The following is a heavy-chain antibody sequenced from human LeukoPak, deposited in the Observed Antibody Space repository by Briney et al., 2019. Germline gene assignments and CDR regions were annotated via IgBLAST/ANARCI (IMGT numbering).Heavy chain of an antibody. CDR2: ISGSGGST. V-gene: IGHV3-23*01. Sequence: GGSLRLSCAASGFTFSSYAMSWFRQAPGKGLEWVSAISGSGGSTYYADSVKGRFTISRDNSKNTLYLQMNSLRAEDTAVYYCAKPTLSSSWPYYYYYGMDVWGQGTTVTVSS. J-gene: IGHJ6*02. D-gene: IGHD6-13*01. CDR1: GFTFSSYA. CDR3: AKPTLSSSWPYYYYYGMDV.